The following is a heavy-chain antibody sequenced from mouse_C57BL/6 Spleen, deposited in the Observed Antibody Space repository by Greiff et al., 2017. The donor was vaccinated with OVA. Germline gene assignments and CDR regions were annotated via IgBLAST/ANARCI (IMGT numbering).Heavy chain of an antibody. D-gene: IGHD1-1*01. Sequence: VQLHQSGPELVKPGASVKIPCKASGYTFTDYNMDWVKQSHGKSLEWIGDINPNNGGTIYNQKFKGKATLTVDKSSSTAYMELRSLTSEDTAVYYCARDYGSSHTFDDWGQGTTLTVSS. CDR3: ARDYGSSHTFDD. CDR2: INPNNGGT. V-gene: IGHV1-18*01. J-gene: IGHJ2*01. CDR1: GYTFTDYN.